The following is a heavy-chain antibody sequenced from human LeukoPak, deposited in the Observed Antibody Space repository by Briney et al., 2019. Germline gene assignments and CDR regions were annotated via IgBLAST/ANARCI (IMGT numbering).Heavy chain of an antibody. CDR3: ATSYYDFWTPYSAH. CDR1: GFIFSNHA. V-gene: IGHV3-23*01. J-gene: IGHJ4*02. Sequence: PGGSLRLSCAASGFIFSNHAMTWVGQAPGRGLEWVSVISGSDGSTYYADSVQGRFTISRDNSKNTLYLQMISLRVEDTAVYYCATSYYDFWTPYSAHWGQGTLVTVSS. CDR2: ISGSDGST. D-gene: IGHD3/OR15-3a*01.